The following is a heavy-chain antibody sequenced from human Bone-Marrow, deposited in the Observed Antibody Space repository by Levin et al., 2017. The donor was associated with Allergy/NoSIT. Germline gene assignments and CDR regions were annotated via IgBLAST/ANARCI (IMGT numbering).Heavy chain of an antibody. V-gene: IGHV3-30*04. CDR1: GFTLSTYS. Sequence: GGSLRLSCAASGFTLSTYSMHWVRQAPGKGLEWVSMVSHDGNNKKYADFVKGRFTISRDNSKNTLYLEMNSPRVEDTALYYCAREDSPRALRSFDSWGQGTLVTVSS. D-gene: IGHD5-12*01. J-gene: IGHJ4*02. CDR2: VSHDGNNK. CDR3: AREDSPRALRSFDS.